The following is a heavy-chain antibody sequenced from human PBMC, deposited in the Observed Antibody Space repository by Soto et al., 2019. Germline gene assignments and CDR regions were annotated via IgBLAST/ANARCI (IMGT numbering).Heavy chain of an antibody. Sequence: SETLSLTCTVSGGSISSYYWSWIRQPPGKGLEWIGYIYYSGSTNYNPSLKSRVTISVDTSKNQFSLKLSSVTAAGTAVYYCARQVLGYCSSTSCYEEGNRFDPWGQGTLVTVSS. D-gene: IGHD2-2*01. V-gene: IGHV4-59*08. CDR1: GGSISSYY. J-gene: IGHJ5*02. CDR3: ARQVLGYCSSTSCYEEGNRFDP. CDR2: IYYSGST.